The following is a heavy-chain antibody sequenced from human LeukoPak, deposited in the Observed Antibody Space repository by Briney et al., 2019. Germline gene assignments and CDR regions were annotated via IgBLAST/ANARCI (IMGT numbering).Heavy chain of an antibody. CDR3: AKDGTSTYYGSGSYSDYMDV. CDR2: ISYDESNK. D-gene: IGHD3-10*01. CDR1: GFTFSSYG. J-gene: IGHJ6*03. Sequence: GGSLRLSCAASGFTFSSYGMHWVRQAPGKGLEWVAIISYDESNKYYADSVKGRFTISRDNSMNTLYLQMNSLRAEDTAVYYCAKDGTSTYYGSGSYSDYMDVWGKGTTVTVSS. V-gene: IGHV3-30*18.